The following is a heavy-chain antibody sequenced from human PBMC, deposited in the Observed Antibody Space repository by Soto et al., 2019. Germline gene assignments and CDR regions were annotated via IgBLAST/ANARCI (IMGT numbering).Heavy chain of an antibody. J-gene: IGHJ6*03. CDR3: ARDYDFLSGWDVHYYYYMDV. CDR1: GFTFSSYA. D-gene: IGHD3-3*01. Sequence: EVQLLESGGGLVQPGGSLRLSCAASGFTFSSYAMSWVRQAPGKGLEWVSAISGSGGSTYYADSVKGRFTISRDNSKNTLYLQMNSLRAEDTAVYYCARDYDFLSGWDVHYYYYMDVWGKGTTVTVSS. V-gene: IGHV3-23*01. CDR2: ISGSGGST.